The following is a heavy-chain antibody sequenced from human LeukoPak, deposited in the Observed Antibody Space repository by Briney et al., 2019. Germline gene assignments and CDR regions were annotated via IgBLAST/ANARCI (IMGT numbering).Heavy chain of an antibody. D-gene: IGHD5-18*01. Sequence: GGSLRLSCEASGFTFSSYSMNWVRQAPGKGLEWVSSISTSSTYIYYADSVKGRFTISRDSAKNSLYLQMNSLRAEDTAVYYCARDGGYSYGFLFDYWGQGTLVTVSS. CDR3: ARDGGYSYGFLFDY. J-gene: IGHJ4*02. CDR1: GFTFSSYS. V-gene: IGHV3-21*01. CDR2: ISTSSTYI.